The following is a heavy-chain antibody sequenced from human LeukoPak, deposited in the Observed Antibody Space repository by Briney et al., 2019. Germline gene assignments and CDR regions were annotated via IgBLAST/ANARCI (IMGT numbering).Heavy chain of an antibody. J-gene: IGHJ4*02. CDR1: GFRFSDFW. D-gene: IGHD3-10*01. CDR3: ASDRVLGSGSLDN. Sequence: PGGSLRLSCTASGFRFSDFWMHWVCQAPGKGLEWVSRIRGDWHDTTYADSVKGRFTISRDNAQNTLYLQMNSLRVEDTAAYYCASDRVLGSGSLDNWGQGTLVTVSS. V-gene: IGHV3-74*01. CDR2: IRGDWHDT.